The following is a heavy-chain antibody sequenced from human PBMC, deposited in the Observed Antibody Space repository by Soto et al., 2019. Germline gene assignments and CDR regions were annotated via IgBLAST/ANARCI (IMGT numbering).Heavy chain of an antibody. CDR3: ASHCGSCSHDALDI. Sequence: QVQLVQYGAEVKKPGASVKVSCKASGYTFTSYDINWVRQATGQGLEWMGWMKPNSGNTGYAQKFQGRVTMTRNTSISTSYMELSSLRSEDTAVYYCASHCGSCSHDALDIWVHGTMVTVS. CDR2: MKPNSGNT. V-gene: IGHV1-8*01. J-gene: IGHJ3*02. CDR1: GYTFTSYD. D-gene: IGHD2-15*01.